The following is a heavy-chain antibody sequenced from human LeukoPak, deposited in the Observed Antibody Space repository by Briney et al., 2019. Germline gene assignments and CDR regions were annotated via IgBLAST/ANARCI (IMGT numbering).Heavy chain of an antibody. CDR1: GGSISSYY. J-gene: IGHJ4*02. D-gene: IGHD3-22*01. Sequence: SETLSLTCTVSGGSISSYYWSWIRQPPGKGLGWIGYIYYSGSTNYNPSLKSRVTISVDTSKNQFSLKLSSVTAADTAVYYCASYDSSGASGYWGQGTLVTVSS. CDR2: IYYSGST. CDR3: ASYDSSGASGY. V-gene: IGHV4-59*08.